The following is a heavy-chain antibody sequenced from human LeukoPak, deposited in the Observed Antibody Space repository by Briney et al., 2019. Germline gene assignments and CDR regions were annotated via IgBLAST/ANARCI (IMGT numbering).Heavy chain of an antibody. D-gene: IGHD3-10*01. J-gene: IGHJ4*02. V-gene: IGHV3-74*01. CDR3: ARDRGPRTGFMVREAYDY. CDR2: INTDGSIT. Sequence: GGSLRLSCAASGFTFSSYSMNWVRQAPGKGLVWVSRINTDGSITNYADSVKGRFSISGDNAKNTLYLQMSSLRAEDTAVYYCARDRGPRTGFMVREAYDYWGQGTLVTVSS. CDR1: GFTFSSYS.